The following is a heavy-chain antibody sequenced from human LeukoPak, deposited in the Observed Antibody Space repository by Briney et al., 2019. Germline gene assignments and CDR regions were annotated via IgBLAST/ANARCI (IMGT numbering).Heavy chain of an antibody. J-gene: IGHJ4*02. CDR2: ISGSGGST. V-gene: IGHV3-23*01. CDR3: VNYYGSGSYYNFDY. CDR1: GFTFSSYA. D-gene: IGHD3-10*01. Sequence: PGGSLRLSCAASGFTFSSYAMSWVRQAPGKGLEWVSAISGSGGSTYYADSVKGRFTISRDNSKNTLYLQMNSLRAEDTAVYYCVNYYGSGSYYNFDYWGQGTLVTVSS.